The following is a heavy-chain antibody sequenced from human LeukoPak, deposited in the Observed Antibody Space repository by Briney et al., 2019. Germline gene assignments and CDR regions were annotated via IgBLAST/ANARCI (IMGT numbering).Heavy chain of an antibody. CDR3: ARSEYYDSSGYDAFDI. D-gene: IGHD3-22*01. Sequence: PGGSLRLSCAASGFTFSSYSMNWVRQAPGKGLEWVSSISSSSSYIYYADSVKGRFTISRDNTKNSLYLQMNSLRAEDTAVYYCARSEYYDSSGYDAFDIWGQGTMVTVSS. CDR2: ISSSSSYI. CDR1: GFTFSSYS. J-gene: IGHJ3*02. V-gene: IGHV3-21*01.